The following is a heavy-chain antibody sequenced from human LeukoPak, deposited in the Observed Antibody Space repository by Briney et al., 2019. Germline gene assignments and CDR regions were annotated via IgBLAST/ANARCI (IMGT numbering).Heavy chain of an antibody. D-gene: IGHD6-25*01. CDR1: GYTFTSYD. J-gene: IGHJ3*01. Sequence: ASVKVSCKASGYTFTSYDINWVRQATGQGLEWMGWMNPNSGNTGYAQKFQGRVTMTRNTPISTAYMELSSLRSEDTAVYYCARDSAYSSDWPDAFDVWGHGTVVTVSS. CDR3: ARDSAYSSDWPDAFDV. V-gene: IGHV1-8*01. CDR2: MNPNSGNT.